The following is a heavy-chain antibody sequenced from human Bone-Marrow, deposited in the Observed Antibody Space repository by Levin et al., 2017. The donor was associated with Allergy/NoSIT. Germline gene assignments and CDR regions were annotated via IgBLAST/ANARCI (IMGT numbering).Heavy chain of an antibody. V-gene: IGHV3-7*01. CDR1: GFNTNIYW. CDR2: INQDGGER. Sequence: GGSLRLTCAASGFNTNIYWMAWVRQAPGKGLEWVANINQDGGERYYADSVKGRFTISRDSAETSLVLQMNTLRVEDTAVYYCATAFDGGFDIWGQGTLVTVSS. CDR3: ATAFDGGFDI. J-gene: IGHJ5*02. D-gene: IGHD3-10*01.